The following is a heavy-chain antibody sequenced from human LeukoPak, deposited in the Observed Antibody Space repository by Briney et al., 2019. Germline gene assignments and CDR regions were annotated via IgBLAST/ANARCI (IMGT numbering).Heavy chain of an antibody. D-gene: IGHD3-22*01. Sequence: SKTLSLTCTVSGGSISSGDYYWSWTRQPPGKGLEWIGYIYYSGSTYYNPSLKSRVTISVDTSKNQFSLKLSSVTAADTAVYYCARPSYYDSSGIDIWGQGTMVTVSS. CDR3: ARPSYYDSSGIDI. CDR2: IYYSGST. V-gene: IGHV4-30-4*01. CDR1: GGSISSGDYY. J-gene: IGHJ3*02.